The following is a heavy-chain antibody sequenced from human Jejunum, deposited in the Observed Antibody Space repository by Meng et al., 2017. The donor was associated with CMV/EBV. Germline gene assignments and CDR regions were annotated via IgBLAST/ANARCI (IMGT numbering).Heavy chain of an antibody. CDR3: ARYSYGGYYFDY. CDR2: IYYSGST. Sequence: QVQLQESGPGLVKPSETLSLTCTVSGGSISSYYWSWIRQPPGKGLEWIGYIYYSGSTYYNSSLKSRVTISVDTSRNQFSLELISLRAADTAVYYCARYSYGGYYFDYWGQGTLVTVSS. V-gene: IGHV4-59*01. D-gene: IGHD5-18*01. J-gene: IGHJ4*02. CDR1: GGSISSYY.